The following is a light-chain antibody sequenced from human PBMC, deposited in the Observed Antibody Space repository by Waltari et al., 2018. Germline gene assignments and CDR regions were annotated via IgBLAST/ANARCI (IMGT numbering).Light chain of an antibody. CDR2: AAS. J-gene: IGKJ2*01. CDR3: QQSYSTPYT. Sequence: DIQMTQSPSSLSASVGARVTITCRASQSISSYLTWYKQKPGKAPKLLIYAASSLQSGVPSRFSGSGSGTDFTLTISSLQPEDFATYYCQQSYSTPYTFGQGTKLEIK. CDR1: QSISSY. V-gene: IGKV1-39*01.